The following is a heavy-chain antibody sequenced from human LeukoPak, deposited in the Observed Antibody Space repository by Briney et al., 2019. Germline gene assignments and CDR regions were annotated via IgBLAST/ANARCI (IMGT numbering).Heavy chain of an antibody. CDR1: GFTVSSNY. CDR2: IYSGGST. J-gene: IGHJ6*02. D-gene: IGHD3-10*01. Sequence: PGGSLRLSCAASGFTVSSNYMSWVRQAPGKGLEWVSVIYSGGSTYYADSVKGRFTISRDNSKNTLYLQMNSLRAEDTAVYYCARDMPLQTYGFTISNGVDVWGQGTTVTFSS. CDR3: ARDMPLQTYGFTISNGVDV. V-gene: IGHV3-66*01.